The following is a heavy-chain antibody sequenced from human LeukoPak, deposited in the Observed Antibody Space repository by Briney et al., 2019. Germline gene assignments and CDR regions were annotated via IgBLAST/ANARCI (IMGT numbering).Heavy chain of an antibody. Sequence: ASVKVSCKASGYTFTGYYMHWVRQAPGQGLEWMGWINPNSGGTNYAQKFQGRVTMTRDTSISTAYMELSRLRSDDTAVYYCARGNHYGSGSPINIDYWGQGTLVTVSS. CDR1: GYTFTGYY. D-gene: IGHD3-10*01. V-gene: IGHV1-2*02. J-gene: IGHJ4*02. CDR2: INPNSGGT. CDR3: ARGNHYGSGSPINIDY.